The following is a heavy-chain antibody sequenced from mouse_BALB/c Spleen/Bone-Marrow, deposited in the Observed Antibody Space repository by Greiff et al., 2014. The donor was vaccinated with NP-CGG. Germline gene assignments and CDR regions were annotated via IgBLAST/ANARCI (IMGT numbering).Heavy chain of an antibody. D-gene: IGHD2-2*01. V-gene: IGHV5-6-4*01. CDR2: ISSGGSYT. Sequence: EVQGVESGGGLVKPGGSLKLSCAASGFTFSSYAMSWVRQTPEKRLEWVATISSGGSYTYYPDSMKGRFTISRDNAKNTLYLQKSSLKSEDTAMYYCTKIYYGYDGGYYYAMDYWGQGTSVTVSS. CDR3: TKIYYGYDGGYYYAMDY. J-gene: IGHJ4*01. CDR1: GFTFSSYA.